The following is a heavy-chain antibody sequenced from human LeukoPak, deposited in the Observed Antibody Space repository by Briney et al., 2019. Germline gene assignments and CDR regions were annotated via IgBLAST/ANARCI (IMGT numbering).Heavy chain of an antibody. V-gene: IGHV3-48*03. J-gene: IGHJ4*02. CDR3: AREPSGYHNI. CDR2: ISSSGSTI. CDR1: GFTFSSYE. Sequence: GGSLRLSCAASGFTFSSYEMNWVRQAPGKGLEWVSYISSSGSTIYYADSVKGRFTISRDSSKNTLYLQMNSLRAEDTAVYYCAREPSGYHNIGGQGTLVTVSS. D-gene: IGHD5-12*01.